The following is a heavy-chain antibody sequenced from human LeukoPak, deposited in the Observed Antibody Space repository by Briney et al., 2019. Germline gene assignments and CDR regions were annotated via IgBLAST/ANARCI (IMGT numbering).Heavy chain of an antibody. V-gene: IGHV3-11*04. CDR2: ISDSGRTT. CDR3: ARELRYFDHHDFDI. D-gene: IGHD3-9*01. Sequence: GGSLRLSCAASEFVFSYYYMSWIRQAPGKGLEWVSYISDSGRTTYYADSVKGRFTISSDNVKNSLYLQMNSLRAEDTAVYYCARELRYFDHHDFDIWGQGTLVTVSS. J-gene: IGHJ3*02. CDR1: EFVFSYYY.